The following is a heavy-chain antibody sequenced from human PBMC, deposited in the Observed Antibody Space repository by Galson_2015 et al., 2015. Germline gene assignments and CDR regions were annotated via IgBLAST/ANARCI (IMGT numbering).Heavy chain of an antibody. CDR3: VRDHFRQLTTFDP. CDR2: ISSSSHYI. J-gene: IGHJ5*02. D-gene: IGHD3-22*01. Sequence: SLRLSCAASGFTFDSYSMNWVRQAPGKGLEWVSSISSSSHYIYYADSVKGRFTISRDNARTSLYLQMNSLRVEDTAVYYCVRDHFRQLTTFDPWGQGTLVTVSS. V-gene: IGHV3-21*01. CDR1: GFTFDSYS.